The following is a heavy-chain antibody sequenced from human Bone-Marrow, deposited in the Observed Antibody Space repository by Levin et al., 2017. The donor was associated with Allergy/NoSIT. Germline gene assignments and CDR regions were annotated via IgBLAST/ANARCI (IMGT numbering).Heavy chain of an antibody. Sequence: SETLSLTCTVSGGSISSSSYYWGWIRQPPGKGLGWIGSFFYSGSTYYNPSLKIRFPLSVDTSKNQFSLKLSSVTAADTAVYYCARHDYYGSGSYRGYGMDGWGQGTTVTVSS. CDR3: ARHDYYGSGSYRGYGMDG. CDR1: GGSISSSSYY. D-gene: IGHD3-10*01. V-gene: IGHV4-39*01. CDR2: FFYSGST. J-gene: IGHJ6*02.